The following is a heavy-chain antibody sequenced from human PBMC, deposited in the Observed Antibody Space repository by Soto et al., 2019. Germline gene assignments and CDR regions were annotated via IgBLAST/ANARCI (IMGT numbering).Heavy chain of an antibody. CDR3: ARAYYDFWSGYWLDYYYYGMDX. V-gene: IGHV4-34*01. D-gene: IGHD3-3*01. CDR2: INHSGST. Sequence: SETLSLTCAVYGGSFSGYYWSWIRQPPGKGLEWILEINHSGSTNYNPYLKSRVTISVDTSKNQFSLKLSSVTDADTAVYYCARAYYDFWSGYWLDYYYYGMDXWGQGTTVTVS. J-gene: IGHJ6*02. CDR1: GGSFSGYY.